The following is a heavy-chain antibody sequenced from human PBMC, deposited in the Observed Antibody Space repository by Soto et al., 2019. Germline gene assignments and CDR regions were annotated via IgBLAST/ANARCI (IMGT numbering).Heavy chain of an antibody. J-gene: IGHJ4*02. CDR3: AIGVSSDY. D-gene: IGHD3-16*01. CDR2: VSYDGSHK. Sequence: QVHLVASGGGVVQPGKSLSLSCAAPGFTLSSFGLHWARQVPGKGLEWVAVVSYDGSHKYYEDSVKGRFTISRDNSKNILYLEMNNLRTEDSAVYYSAIGVSSDYWGQGTHVTVSS. V-gene: IGHV3-30*03. CDR1: GFTLSSFG.